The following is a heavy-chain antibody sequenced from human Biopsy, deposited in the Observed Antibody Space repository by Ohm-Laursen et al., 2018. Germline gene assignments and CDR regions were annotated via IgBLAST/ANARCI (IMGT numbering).Heavy chain of an antibody. Sequence: GTLSLTCAVNGESSSGYFWNWIRQPPGKGLEWIGEINQSGSTNYNPSLKSRVTISVDTSKNQFSLKVRSVTAADTAVYYCVRGVDYYDPYHYYALDVWGQGTTVTVSS. V-gene: IGHV4-34*01. D-gene: IGHD3-22*01. CDR2: INQSGST. CDR1: GESSSGYF. J-gene: IGHJ6*02. CDR3: VRGVDYYDPYHYYALDV.